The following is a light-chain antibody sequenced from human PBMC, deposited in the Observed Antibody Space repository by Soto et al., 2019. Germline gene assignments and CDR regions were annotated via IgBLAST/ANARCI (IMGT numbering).Light chain of an antibody. CDR2: DAS. J-gene: IGKJ1*01. V-gene: IGKV1-5*01. CDR1: QSISSC. CDR3: QRYNSYSKP. Sequence: DIQMTQSPSTLSASVGDRVTITCRASQSISSCWAWYQQKPGKAPKLLIYDASSLESGVPPRVRGSASGTEFPITIGGLPPDEFATYHCQRYNSYSKPFGQGTKVET.